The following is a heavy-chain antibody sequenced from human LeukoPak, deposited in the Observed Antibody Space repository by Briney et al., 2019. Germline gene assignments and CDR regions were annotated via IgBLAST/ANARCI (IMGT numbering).Heavy chain of an antibody. CDR3: ARGSGTITMVRGVFYGMDV. D-gene: IGHD3-10*01. Sequence: GGSLRLSCAASGFTVSSNYMSWVRQAPGKGLEWVSVIYSGGSTYYADSVKGRFTIPRDNSKNTLYLQMNSLRAEDTAVYYCARGSGTITMVRGVFYGMDVWGQGTTVTVSS. CDR2: IYSGGST. CDR1: GFTVSSNY. V-gene: IGHV3-53*01. J-gene: IGHJ6*02.